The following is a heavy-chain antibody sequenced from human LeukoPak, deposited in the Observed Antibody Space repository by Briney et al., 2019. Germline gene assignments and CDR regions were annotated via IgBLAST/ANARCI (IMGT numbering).Heavy chain of an antibody. D-gene: IGHD3-22*01. Sequence: GASVKVSCKASGYTFTSYYMHWVRQAPGQGLEWMGIINPSGGSTSYAQKFQGGVTMTRDTSTSTVCMELSSLRSEDTAVYYCARNLAPMTLDYWGQGTLVTVSS. CDR1: GYTFTSYY. CDR2: INPSGGST. J-gene: IGHJ4*02. V-gene: IGHV1-46*01. CDR3: ARNLAPMTLDY.